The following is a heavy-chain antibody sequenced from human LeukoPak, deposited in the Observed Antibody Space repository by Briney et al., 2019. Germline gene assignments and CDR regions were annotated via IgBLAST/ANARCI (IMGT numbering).Heavy chain of an antibody. V-gene: IGHV3-7*01. CDR3: ARDGLPVALTS. Sequence: GGSLRLSCVASGFTFTDHYMDWVRQAPGKGLEWVANINPDESEKNYVDSVKGRFTISRDNAKNSVFLQMNSLSAEDTAVYYCARDGLPVALTSWGRGTLVTVTS. D-gene: IGHD2-2*01. J-gene: IGHJ5*02. CDR2: INPDESEK. CDR1: GFTFTDHY.